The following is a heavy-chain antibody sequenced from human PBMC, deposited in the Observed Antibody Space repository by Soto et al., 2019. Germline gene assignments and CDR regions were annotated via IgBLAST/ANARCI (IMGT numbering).Heavy chain of an antibody. CDR3: AREGSSSWPYNWFDP. CDR2: IIPIFGTA. D-gene: IGHD6-13*01. V-gene: IGHV1-69*13. J-gene: IGHJ5*02. CDR1: GGTFSSYA. Sequence: ASVKVSCKASGGTFSSYAISWVRQAPGQGLEWMGGIIPIFGTANYAQKFQGRVTITADESPSTAYMEQSSLRSEDTAVYYCAREGSSSWPYNWFDPWGQGTLVTVSS.